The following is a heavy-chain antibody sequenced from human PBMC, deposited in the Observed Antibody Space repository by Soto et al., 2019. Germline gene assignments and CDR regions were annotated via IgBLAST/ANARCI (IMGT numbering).Heavy chain of an antibody. CDR3: ARVSGTMVRGVTLTAFDI. CDR1: GGSISSGGYY. Sequence: PSETLSLTCTVSGGSISSGGYYWSWIRQHPGKGLEWIGYIYYSGSTYYNPSLKSRVTISVDTSKNQFSLKLSSVTAADTAVYYCARVSGTMVRGVTLTAFDIWGQGTMVTVSS. CDR2: IYYSGST. D-gene: IGHD3-10*01. J-gene: IGHJ3*02. V-gene: IGHV4-31*03.